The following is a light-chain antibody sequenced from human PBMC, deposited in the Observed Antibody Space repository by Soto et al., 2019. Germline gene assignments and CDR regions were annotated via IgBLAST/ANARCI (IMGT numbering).Light chain of an antibody. Sequence: QSALTQPASVSGSPGQSITISCTGPSSYVGVYYYVSWFQQHPGKAPKLMIYDVTARPSGVSNRFSGSMSGNTASLTISGLQAEDEADYDCGSYTSSSTLEMVFGGGTKLTVL. CDR3: GSYTSSSTLEMV. CDR1: SSYVGVYYY. V-gene: IGLV2-14*03. J-gene: IGLJ3*02. CDR2: DVT.